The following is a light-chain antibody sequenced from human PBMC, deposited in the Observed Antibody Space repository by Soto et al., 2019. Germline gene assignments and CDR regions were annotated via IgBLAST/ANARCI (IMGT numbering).Light chain of an antibody. CDR1: TSDVGSYNI. Sequence: QSALTQPASVSGSPGQSITISCTGTTSDVGSYNIVSWYQQHPGKAPKLMIYEVSKRPSGVSNRFSGSKSGNTASLTISGLQAEDEADYYCCSYAGSSTPLVFGGGTKLTVL. CDR2: EVS. CDR3: CSYAGSSTPLV. V-gene: IGLV2-23*02. J-gene: IGLJ2*01.